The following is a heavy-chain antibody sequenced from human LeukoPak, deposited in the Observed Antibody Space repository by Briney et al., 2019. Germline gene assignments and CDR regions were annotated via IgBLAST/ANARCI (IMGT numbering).Heavy chain of an antibody. CDR3: ARDEAYYDFWSGYYPPPTNNYYMDV. Sequence: GGSLRLSCAASGFTFSSYSMNWVRQAPGKGLEWVSSISSSSSYIYYADSVKGRFTISRDNAKNSLYLQMNSLRAEDTAVYYCARDEAYYDFWSGYYPPPTNNYYMDVWGKGTTVTVSS. D-gene: IGHD3-3*01. CDR1: GFTFSSYS. J-gene: IGHJ6*03. V-gene: IGHV3-21*01. CDR2: ISSSSSYI.